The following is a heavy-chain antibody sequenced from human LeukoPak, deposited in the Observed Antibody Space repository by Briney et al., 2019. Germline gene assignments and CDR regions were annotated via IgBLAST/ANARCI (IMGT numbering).Heavy chain of an antibody. CDR2: ISYDGSNK. Sequence: PGGSLRLSCAASGFTFSSYAMHWVRQAPGKGLEWVAVISYDGSNKYYADSVKGRFTISRDNSKNTLYLQMNSLRAEDTAVYYCARAPMVRGARFDPWGQGTLVTVSS. V-gene: IGHV3-30*04. CDR3: ARAPMVRGARFDP. J-gene: IGHJ5*02. D-gene: IGHD3-10*01. CDR1: GFTFSSYA.